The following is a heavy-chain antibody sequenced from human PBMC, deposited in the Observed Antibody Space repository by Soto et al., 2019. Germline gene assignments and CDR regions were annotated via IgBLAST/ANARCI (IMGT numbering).Heavy chain of an antibody. D-gene: IGHD3-9*01. J-gene: IGHJ4*02. CDR2: MTGSSGDT. V-gene: IGHV3-23*01. CDR1: GFNFDYYV. Sequence: PGGSLRLSCAASGFNFDYYVMGWVRQAPAKGLEWISAMTGSSGDTFHADSVKGRFTISRDNSNNMLYLQMNSLRAEDTAVYYCAKVYDILTGYSPVDYWGQGTLVTVSS. CDR3: AKVYDILTGYSPVDY.